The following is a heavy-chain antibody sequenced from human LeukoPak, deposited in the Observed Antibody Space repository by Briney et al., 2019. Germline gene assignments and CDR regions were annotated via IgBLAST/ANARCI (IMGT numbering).Heavy chain of an antibody. CDR2: IWYDGSNK. Sequence: GGSLRLSCAASGFTFSSYGMHWVRQAPGKGLEWVAAIWYDGSNKYYADSVKGRFTISRDNSKNTLYLQMNSLRAEDTAVYYCARQGGSGNRIYYYYYGMDVWGQGTTVTVSS. J-gene: IGHJ6*02. CDR1: GFTFSSYG. CDR3: ARQGGSGNRIYYYYYGMDV. D-gene: IGHD3-10*01. V-gene: IGHV3-33*01.